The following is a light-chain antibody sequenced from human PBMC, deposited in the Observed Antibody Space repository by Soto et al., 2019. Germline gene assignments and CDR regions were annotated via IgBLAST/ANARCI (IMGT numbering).Light chain of an antibody. J-gene: IGLJ1*01. CDR2: EVT. CDR3: SSYTTSSTRV. V-gene: IGLV2-14*01. Sequence: QSVLTQPASVSGSPGQSIAISCTGSSXDVGIYNYVSWYQQHPGKVPKLIIYEVTNRPSGVSNRFSGSKSGNTASLTISGLQAEDEADYYCSSYTTSSTRVFGTGTKFTVL. CDR1: SXDVGIYNY.